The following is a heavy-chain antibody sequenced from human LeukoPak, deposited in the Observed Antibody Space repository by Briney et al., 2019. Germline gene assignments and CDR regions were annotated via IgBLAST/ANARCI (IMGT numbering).Heavy chain of an antibody. CDR1: GYTLSSYA. CDR2: ISRSGGST. V-gene: IGHV3-23*01. CDR3: AKDPTWIQLWPHNWFDP. Sequence: GGSLRLYCAASGYTLSSYAMNWVRQAPGKGLEWVSAISRSGGSTYYADSVKGRFTISRDNSKNPLYLQMNSLRAEDTAVYYCAKDPTWIQLWPHNWFDPWGQGTLVTVSS. J-gene: IGHJ5*02. D-gene: IGHD5-18*01.